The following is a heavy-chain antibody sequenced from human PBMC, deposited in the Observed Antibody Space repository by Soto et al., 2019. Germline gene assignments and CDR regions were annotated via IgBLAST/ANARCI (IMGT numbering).Heavy chain of an antibody. CDR1: GGSISSSSYY. J-gene: IGHJ4*02. V-gene: IGHV4-39*01. Sequence: PSETLSLTCTVSGGSISSSSYYWGWIRQPPRKGLEWIGSIYYSGSTYYNPSLKSRVTISVDTSKNQFSLKLSSVTAADTAVNYCARQKYDFWSGYSYFDYWGQGTLVTVSS. D-gene: IGHD3-3*01. CDR2: IYYSGST. CDR3: ARQKYDFWSGYSYFDY.